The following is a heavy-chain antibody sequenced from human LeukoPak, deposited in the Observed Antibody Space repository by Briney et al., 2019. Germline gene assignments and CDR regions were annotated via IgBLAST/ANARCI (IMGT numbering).Heavy chain of an antibody. Sequence: GGSLRLSCAASGFTISSNYMSWVRQAPGKGLEWVSIIYSGGSTYYADSVKGRFTISRDNSKNTLYLQMNSLRAEDTAVYYCARQNTVDYYYAMDVWGQGTTVTVSS. V-gene: IGHV3-66*04. J-gene: IGHJ6*02. CDR3: ARQNTVDYYYAMDV. D-gene: IGHD4-11*01. CDR1: GFTISSNY. CDR2: IYSGGST.